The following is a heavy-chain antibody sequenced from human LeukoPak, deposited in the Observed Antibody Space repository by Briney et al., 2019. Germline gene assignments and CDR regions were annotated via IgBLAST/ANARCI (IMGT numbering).Heavy chain of an antibody. D-gene: IGHD3-16*01. CDR2: ISESGAST. V-gene: IGHV3-23*01. J-gene: IGHJ4*02. CDR1: AFTFNTFDNFA. Sequence: GGSLRLSCSVSAFTFNTFDNFAMNWVRQAPGKGLEWVAAISESGASTYCAASVKGRFTISRDNSENALYWQMHCLRAEDTAVYYCAKDWGEYFDYVWGSFTSFDSWGQGTLVNVSS. CDR3: AKDWGEYFDYVWGSFTSFDS.